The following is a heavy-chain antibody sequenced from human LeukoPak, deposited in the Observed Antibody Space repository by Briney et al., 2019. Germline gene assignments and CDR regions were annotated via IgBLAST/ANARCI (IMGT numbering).Heavy chain of an antibody. CDR1: GFTFSSYA. CDR2: ISGSGGST. V-gene: IGHV3-23*01. CDR3: AKDLGQQLGEFDY. Sequence: GSLRLSCAASGFTFSSYAMSWVRQAPGKGLEWVSAISGSGGSTYYADSVKGRFTISRGNSKNTLYLQMNSLRAEDTAVYYCAKDLGQQLGEFDYWGQGTLVTVSS. J-gene: IGHJ4*02. D-gene: IGHD6-13*01.